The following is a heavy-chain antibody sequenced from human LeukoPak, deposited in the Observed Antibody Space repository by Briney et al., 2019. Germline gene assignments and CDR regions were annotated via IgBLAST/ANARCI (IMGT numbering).Heavy chain of an antibody. Sequence: GGSLRLSCAGSGFAFESFTMTWVRQAPGKGLEWVSLISATGRDINYADSVRGRFTISRDNTKNSLFLQMDSLRVEDTAIYYCAKGLFSAYDKYLDSWGQGTLVTVSS. CDR3: AKGLFSAYDKYLDS. D-gene: IGHD5-12*01. CDR2: ISATGRDI. V-gene: IGHV3-21*04. J-gene: IGHJ4*02. CDR1: GFAFESFT.